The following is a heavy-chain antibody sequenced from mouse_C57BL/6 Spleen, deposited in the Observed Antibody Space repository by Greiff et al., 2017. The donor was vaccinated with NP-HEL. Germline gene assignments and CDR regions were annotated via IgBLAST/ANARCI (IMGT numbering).Heavy chain of an antibody. J-gene: IGHJ1*03. CDR1: GYTFTSYW. CDR2: INPSSGYT. CDR3: ARYYSHPYWYFDV. V-gene: IGHV1-7*01. Sequence: VQLVESGAELAKPGASVKLSCKASGYTFTSYWMHWVKQRPGQGLEWIGYINPSSGYTKYNQKFKDKATLTADKSSSTAYMQLSSLTYEDSAVYYCARYYSHPYWYFDVWGTGTTVTVAS. D-gene: IGHD2-12*01.